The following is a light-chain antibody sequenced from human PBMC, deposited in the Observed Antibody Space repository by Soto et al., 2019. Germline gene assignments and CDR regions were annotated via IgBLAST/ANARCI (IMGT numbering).Light chain of an antibody. Sequence: QSVLTQPASVSGSPGQSITISCTGTSSDVGAYNHVSWYQHHPGKAPKLMIYDVSSRPSGVSNRFSGSKSGNTASLTISGLQAEDETDYYCCSYTTSTTDVFGTGTKVTVL. J-gene: IGLJ1*01. CDR3: CSYTTSTTDV. CDR1: SSDVGAYNH. V-gene: IGLV2-14*03. CDR2: DVS.